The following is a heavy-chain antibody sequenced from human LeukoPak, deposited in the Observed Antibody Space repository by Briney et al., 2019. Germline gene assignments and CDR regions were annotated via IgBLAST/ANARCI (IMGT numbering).Heavy chain of an antibody. CDR2: ISSSSSYI. Sequence: GGSLRLSCAASGFTFSSYTMNWVRQAPGKGLEWVSLISSSSSYIFYADSVKGRFTISRDNAKKSLYLQMNSQRGEDAAVYYCAKELMGFDYWGQGTLVTVSS. CDR3: AKELMGFDY. V-gene: IGHV3-21*04. CDR1: GFTFSSYT. D-gene: IGHD2-8*01. J-gene: IGHJ4*02.